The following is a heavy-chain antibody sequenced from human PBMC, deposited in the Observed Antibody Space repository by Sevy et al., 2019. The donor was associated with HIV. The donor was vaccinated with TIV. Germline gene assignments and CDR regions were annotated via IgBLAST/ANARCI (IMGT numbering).Heavy chain of an antibody. CDR3: AKNTAAVGVGGFDY. CDR2: IKFDGSSQ. J-gene: IGHJ4*02. Sequence: GGSLRLSCAASGFTFSYSGMHWVRQAPGKGLEWVTFIKFDGSSQYYADSVKGRFTILRDNSKNTLYLQMSSLRGDDTAVYYCAKNTAAVGVGGFDYWGQGTLVTVSS. D-gene: IGHD2-8*01. CDR1: GFTFSYSG. V-gene: IGHV3-30*02.